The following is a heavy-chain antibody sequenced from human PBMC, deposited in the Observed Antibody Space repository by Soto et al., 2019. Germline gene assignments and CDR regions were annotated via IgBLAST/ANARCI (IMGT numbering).Heavy chain of an antibody. CDR2: AYYSGST. V-gene: IGHV4-59*01. Sequence: SATLSLTCSVSGGSISHYYWSWIRQSPGKGLEWIGYAYYSGSTVYNPSLKSRVTMSVDTSKNQVSLKLNSVTTADTAVYYCARDRSTYGGGGTGEVKENWFDPWGPGTLVTVSS. CDR3: ARDRSTYGGGGTGEVKENWFDP. J-gene: IGHJ5*02. CDR1: GGSISHYY. D-gene: IGHD2-8*01.